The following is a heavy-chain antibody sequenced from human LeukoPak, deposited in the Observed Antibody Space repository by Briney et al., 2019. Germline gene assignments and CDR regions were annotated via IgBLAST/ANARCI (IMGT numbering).Heavy chain of an antibody. CDR3: ARNPAGIGDY. J-gene: IGHJ4*02. CDR2: IISSSSSI. D-gene: IGHD1-26*01. Sequence: GGSLRLSCAASGFTFSSYVMNWVRQAPGKGLEWVSAIISSSSSIYYADSVEGRFTICRHNAKNSLYLQTHSMGAEDTAVYSCARNPAGIGDYWGQGTLVTVSS. CDR1: GFTFSSYV. V-gene: IGHV3-21*01.